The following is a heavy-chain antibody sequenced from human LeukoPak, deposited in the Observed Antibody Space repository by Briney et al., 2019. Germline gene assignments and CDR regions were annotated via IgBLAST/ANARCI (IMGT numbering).Heavy chain of an antibody. D-gene: IGHD2-2*01. CDR3: ARALGYQLLPGYYYYMDV. Sequence: GGSLRLSCAASGLTFSGYWMSWVRQAPRKGLEWVANINEDGSEKYYVDSVKGRFTISRDNAKNSLCLQVNSLRAADTAVYYCARALGYQLLPGYYYYMDVWGKGTTVTVSS. J-gene: IGHJ6*03. CDR2: INEDGSEK. V-gene: IGHV3-7*01. CDR1: GLTFSGYW.